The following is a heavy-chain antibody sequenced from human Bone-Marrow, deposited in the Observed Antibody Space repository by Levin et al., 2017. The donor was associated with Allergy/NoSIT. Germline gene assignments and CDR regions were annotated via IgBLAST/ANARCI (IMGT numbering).Heavy chain of an antibody. CDR3: ARERVGAFDY. Sequence: GGSLRLSCATSGFKFDDYGMHWVRQLPGKGLEWVSGINWNSNNIGYADSVKGRFTISRDNAKNSLYLQINSLRAEDTAVYYCARERVGAFDYWGQGTLVTVSS. CDR1: GFKFDDYG. J-gene: IGHJ4*02. V-gene: IGHV3-20*04. D-gene: IGHD3-16*01. CDR2: INWNSNNI.